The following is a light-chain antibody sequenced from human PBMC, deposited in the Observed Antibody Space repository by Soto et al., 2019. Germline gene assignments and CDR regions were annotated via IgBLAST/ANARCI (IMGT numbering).Light chain of an antibody. CDR2: ATF. V-gene: IGKV1-17*01. Sequence: DIQMTQSPSSLSASVGDIVRMSWRASQAIRYDLGWYQQKPGTAPKRLIYATFTLQSGVPSRFSGSGSGTEFTLTINSLQPEDFATYYCQQLNSYPLTFGGVTKVDIK. CDR1: QAIRYD. CDR3: QQLNSYPLT. J-gene: IGKJ4*01.